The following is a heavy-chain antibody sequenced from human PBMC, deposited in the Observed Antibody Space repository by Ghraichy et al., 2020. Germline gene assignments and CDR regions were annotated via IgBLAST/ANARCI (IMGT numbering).Heavy chain of an antibody. CDR1: GGSFSGYY. Sequence: SETLSLTCAVYGGSFSGYYWSWIRQPPGKGLEWIGEINHSGSTNYNPSLKSRVTISVDTSKNQFSLKLSSVTAADKAVYYCARSGPNFWSGYYPYYYGMDVRGQGTTVTVSS. CDR2: INHSGST. D-gene: IGHD3-3*01. J-gene: IGHJ6*02. CDR3: ARSGPNFWSGYYPYYYGMDV. V-gene: IGHV4-34*01.